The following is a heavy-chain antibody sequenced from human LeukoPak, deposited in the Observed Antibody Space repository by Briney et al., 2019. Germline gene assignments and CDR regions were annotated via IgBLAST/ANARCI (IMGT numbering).Heavy chain of an antibody. D-gene: IGHD3-22*01. CDR3: ARDFGFSPSSGYSFDY. CDR1: GFTFSSSG. V-gene: IGHV3-33*01. Sequence: GGSLRLSCAASGFTFSSSGMHWVRQAPGKGLEWVAVIWYDGSNRQYVDSVKGRFTISRDNSKNTLYLQMNSLRAEDTAVYYCARDFGFSPSSGYSFDYWGQGTLVTVSS. J-gene: IGHJ4*02. CDR2: IWYDGSNR.